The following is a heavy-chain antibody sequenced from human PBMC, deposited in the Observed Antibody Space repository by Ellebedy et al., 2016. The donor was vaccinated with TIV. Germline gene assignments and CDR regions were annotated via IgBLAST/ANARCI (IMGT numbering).Heavy chain of an antibody. D-gene: IGHD3-9*01. Sequence: ASVTVSCXASGYTFTSYYIHWVRQAPGQGLEWMGLVNPSGGSTSSAQKFQGRVTMTRDTSTSTVYMELSSLRSEDTALYYCARSGMGVPTDWFFDYWGQGTLVTVSS. V-gene: IGHV1-46*01. J-gene: IGHJ4*02. CDR1: GYTFTSYY. CDR3: ARSGMGVPTDWFFDY. CDR2: VNPSGGST.